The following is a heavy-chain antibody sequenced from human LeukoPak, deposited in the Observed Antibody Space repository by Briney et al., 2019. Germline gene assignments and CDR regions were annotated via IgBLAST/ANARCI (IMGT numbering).Heavy chain of an antibody. CDR1: GFTFSSYA. J-gene: IGHJ6*04. CDR3: ARDYPCSGGSCYSSYYYYGMDV. V-gene: IGHV3-30*04. D-gene: IGHD2-15*01. CDR2: ISYDGSNK. Sequence: QPGGSLRLSCAASGFTFSSYAMHWVRQAPGKGLERVAVISYDGSNKYYADSVKGRFTISRDNSKNTLYLQMNSLRAEDTAVYYCARDYPCSGGSCYSSYYYYGMDVWGKGTTVTVSS.